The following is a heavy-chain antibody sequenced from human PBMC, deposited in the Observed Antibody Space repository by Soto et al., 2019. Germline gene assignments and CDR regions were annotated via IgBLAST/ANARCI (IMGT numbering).Heavy chain of an antibody. D-gene: IGHD6-19*01. CDR1: GFTFSSYG. V-gene: IGHV3-33*01. CDR3: ATGKVYKQWLVGP. CDR2: IWYDGSNK. Sequence: GGSLRLSCAASGFTFSSYGMHWVRQAPGKGLEWVAVIWYDGSNKYYADSVKGRFTISRDNSKNTLYLQMNSLRAEDTAVYYCATGKVYKQWLVGPWGQGTLVTVSS. J-gene: IGHJ5*02.